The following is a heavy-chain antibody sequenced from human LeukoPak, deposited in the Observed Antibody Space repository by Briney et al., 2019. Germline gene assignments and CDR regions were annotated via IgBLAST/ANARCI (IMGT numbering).Heavy chain of an antibody. V-gene: IGHV1-8*01. J-gene: IGHJ5*02. CDR2: MNPNSGNT. CDR3: ARDYGGNSGWFDP. D-gene: IGHD4-23*01. Sequence: ASVKVSCKASGYTFTSYDINWVRQATGQGLEWMGWMNPNSGNTGYVQKFQGRVTMTRDTSTSTAYMELSSLRSEDTAVYYCARDYGGNSGWFDPWGQGTLVSVSS. CDR1: GYTFTSYD.